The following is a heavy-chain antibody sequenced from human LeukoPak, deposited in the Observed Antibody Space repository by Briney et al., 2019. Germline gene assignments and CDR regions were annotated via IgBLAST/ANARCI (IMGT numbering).Heavy chain of an antibody. D-gene: IGHD6-13*01. J-gene: IGHJ5*02. CDR3: AREGYSSSFYNWFDP. CDR2: ISSSSSYI. CDR1: GFIFSSYS. V-gene: IGHV3-21*01. Sequence: GGSLRLSCAASGFIFSSYSMNWVRQAPGKGLEWVSSISSSSSYIYYADSVKGRFTISRDNAKNSLYLQMNSLRAEDTAVYYCAREGYSSSFYNWFDPWGQGTLVTVSS.